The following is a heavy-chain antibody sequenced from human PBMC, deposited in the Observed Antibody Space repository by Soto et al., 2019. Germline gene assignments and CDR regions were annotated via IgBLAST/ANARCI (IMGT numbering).Heavy chain of an antibody. J-gene: IGHJ6*02. D-gene: IGHD4-4*01. CDR1: GGTFSSSA. CDR3: ARDWPLYSPHYYYAMDV. Sequence: GASVKVSCKASGGTFSSSAISWVRQAPGQGLEWMGGFIPIFHTAKYAQKFQARVTITADESTSTVYMELSSLRSEDTAVYYCARDWPLYSPHYYYAMDVWGQGTTFTVSS. CDR2: FIPIFHTA. V-gene: IGHV1-69*13.